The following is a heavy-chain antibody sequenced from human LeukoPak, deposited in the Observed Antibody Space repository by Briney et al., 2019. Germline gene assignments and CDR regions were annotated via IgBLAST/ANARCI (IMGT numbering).Heavy chain of an antibody. D-gene: IGHD6-19*01. V-gene: IGHV4-39*07. Sequence: SETLSLTCTVSDDSISSSSHYWDWVRQPPGKGLEWIGTIYYSGTTYHSPSLKSRVTISVDTSKKQFSLKLSSVTAADTAVYYCARGLIAVAGTFFDYWGQGTLVTVSS. CDR3: ARGLIAVAGTFFDY. J-gene: IGHJ4*02. CDR1: DDSISSSSHY. CDR2: IYYSGTT.